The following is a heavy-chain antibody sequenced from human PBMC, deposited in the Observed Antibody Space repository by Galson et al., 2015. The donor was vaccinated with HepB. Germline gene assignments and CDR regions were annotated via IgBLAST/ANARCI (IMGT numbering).Heavy chain of an antibody. CDR1: GFTLDEFG. Sequence: SLRLSCAVSGFTLDEFGVSWVRQAPGKGLEWVSGTKWNGGNTGYADSVKGRFIISSDNANNSLFLEMNNLRPDDTALYYCARDFRGGWFRDWFDPWGQGTLVIVSS. V-gene: IGHV3-20*04. CDR2: TKWNGGNT. CDR3: ARDFRGGWFRDWFDP. D-gene: IGHD6-19*01. J-gene: IGHJ5*02.